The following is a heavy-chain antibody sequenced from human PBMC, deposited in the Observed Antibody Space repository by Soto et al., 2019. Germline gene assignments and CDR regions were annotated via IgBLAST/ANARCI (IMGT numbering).Heavy chain of an antibody. CDR1: GLTVSNSY. CDR3: ARDTTVTTPTYFAS. CDR2: LYSDGTT. Sequence: EVQLVESGGGLVQPGGSLRLSCAASGLTVSNSYMNWVRQAPGEGLKWVSILYSDGTTYYADSVKGRFTISRDNSKNTLYLQMHSLRADDTAVYYCARDTTVTTPTYFASWGQGTLVIVSS. V-gene: IGHV3-66*01. J-gene: IGHJ4*02. D-gene: IGHD4-17*01.